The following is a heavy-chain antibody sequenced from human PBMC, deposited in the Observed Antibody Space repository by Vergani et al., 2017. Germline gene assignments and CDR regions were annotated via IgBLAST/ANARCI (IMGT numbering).Heavy chain of an antibody. CDR1: GGSISSYY. J-gene: IGHJ5*02. CDR3: AREYELELRGGWFDP. D-gene: IGHD1-7*01. V-gene: IGHV4-39*07. CDR2: IYYSGST. Sequence: QVQLQESGPGLVKPSETLSLTCTVSGGSISSYYWGWIRQPPGKGMEWIGSIYYSGSTYYNPSLKRRVTISVDTSKNQFSLKLSSVTAADTAVYYCAREYELELRGGWFDPWGQGTLVTVSS.